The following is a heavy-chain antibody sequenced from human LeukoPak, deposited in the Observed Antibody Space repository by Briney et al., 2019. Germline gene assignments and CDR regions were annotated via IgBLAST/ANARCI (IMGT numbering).Heavy chain of an antibody. D-gene: IGHD3-22*01. CDR3: ARYYYDSSGYLQAYYYGMDV. CDR2: INPNSGGT. CDR1: GYNLTGYY. J-gene: IGHJ6*02. V-gene: IGHV1-2*02. Sequence: ASVKVSCKASGYNLTGYYMHWVRQAPGQGLEWMGWINPNSGGTNYAQKFQGRVTMTRDTSISTAYMELSRLRSDDTAVYYCARYYYDSSGYLQAYYYGMDVWGQGTTVTVSS.